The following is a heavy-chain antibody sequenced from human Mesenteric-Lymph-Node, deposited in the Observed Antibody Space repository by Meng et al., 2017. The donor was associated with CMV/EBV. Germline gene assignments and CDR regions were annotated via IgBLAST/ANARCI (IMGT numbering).Heavy chain of an antibody. V-gene: IGHV1-69*05. CDR1: TFSRYA. J-gene: IGHJ4*02. CDR3: ARGDDTSGYYSFGIDY. D-gene: IGHD3-22*01. Sequence: TFSRYAINWVRQAPGQGLEWMGGILPIFGTTNYAQKFQGRVTITTDESTSTAYMELSSLRSEDTAVYYCARGDDTSGYYSFGIDYWGQGTLVTVSS. CDR2: ILPIFGTT.